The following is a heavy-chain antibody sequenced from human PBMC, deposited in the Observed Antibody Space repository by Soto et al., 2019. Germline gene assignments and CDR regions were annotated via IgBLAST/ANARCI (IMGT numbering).Heavy chain of an antibody. CDR2: IYYNGTT. CDR3: AAAVVGFYDSRRDNYFYGMDV. D-gene: IGHD3-10*01. J-gene: IGHJ6*02. Sequence: VQLLESGPGLAKPSETFSLTCSVSGASVTSGTYYWNWIRRPPGKGLEWIGYIYYNGTTDYIPSHKSQVTTAMDTSKNQFSLRLASVTAADTAVYYCAAAVVGFYDSRRDNYFYGMDVWGPGTTVTVS. CDR1: GASVTSGTYY. V-gene: IGHV4-61*01.